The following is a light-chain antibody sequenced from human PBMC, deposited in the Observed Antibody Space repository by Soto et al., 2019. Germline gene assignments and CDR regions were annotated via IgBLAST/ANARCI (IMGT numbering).Light chain of an antibody. CDR3: QQSYSTPRT. Sequence: DIQMPQSPSSLSAAGGDRVSITCRASQTIITYLNCYQQKPGKAPKLLISAASNLQSGVPSRFSGSGSETEFTLTISSVQPEDFATYYCQQSYSTPRTFGQGTKLEIK. CDR1: QTIITY. CDR2: AAS. J-gene: IGKJ2*01. V-gene: IGKV1-39*01.